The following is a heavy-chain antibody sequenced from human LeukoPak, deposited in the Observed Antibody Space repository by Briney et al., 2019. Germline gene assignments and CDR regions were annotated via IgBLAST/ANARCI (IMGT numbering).Heavy chain of an antibody. Sequence: GGSLRLSCAASGFTFSNHGMHWVRQAPGKGLEWVAVISYDGSNKYYTDSVKGRFTTSRDNSKNTLYLQMNSLRAEDTAVYYCAKDGAVRGVMPYYFDYWGQGTLVTVSS. V-gene: IGHV3-30*18. J-gene: IGHJ4*02. CDR1: GFTFSNHG. CDR2: ISYDGSNK. CDR3: AKDGAVRGVMPYYFDY. D-gene: IGHD3-10*01.